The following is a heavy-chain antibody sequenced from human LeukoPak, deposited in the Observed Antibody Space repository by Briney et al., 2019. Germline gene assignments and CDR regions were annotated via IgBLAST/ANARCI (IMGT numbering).Heavy chain of an antibody. V-gene: IGHV4-39*01. D-gene: IGHD3-22*01. CDR3: ARAYYDSNGYYYGYFDY. CDR2: IYYSGST. Sequence: PSETLSLTCTVSGGSISSSNYDWGWIRQPPGKGLEWIGSIYYSGSTYYNPSLKSRVTKSVDTSKNQFSLELSSVTAADTAVYYCARAYYDSNGYYYGYFDYWGQGTLVTVSS. CDR1: GGSISSSNYD. J-gene: IGHJ4*02.